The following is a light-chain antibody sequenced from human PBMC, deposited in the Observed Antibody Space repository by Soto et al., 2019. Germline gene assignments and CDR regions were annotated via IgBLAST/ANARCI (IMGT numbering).Light chain of an antibody. V-gene: IGLV2-23*02. CDR1: SSDVGSYNL. CDR2: EVT. CDR3: CSYASSGTYV. J-gene: IGLJ1*01. Sequence: QSALTQPASVSGSPGQSITISCTGTSSDVGSYNLVSWYQQHPGKAPKLMIYEVTKRPSGVSDRFSGSKSGNTASLTISGLQAEDEADYYCCSYASSGTYVFGTGTKLTVL.